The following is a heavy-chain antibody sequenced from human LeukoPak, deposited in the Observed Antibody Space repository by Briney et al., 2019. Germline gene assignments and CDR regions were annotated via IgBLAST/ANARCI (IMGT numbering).Heavy chain of an antibody. CDR3: AGGSDYSSGLWAFWPADDAFDI. CDR1: GGTFSSYA. J-gene: IGHJ3*02. D-gene: IGHD3-22*01. CDR2: IIPILGIA. Sequence: GASVKVSCKASGGTFSSYAISWVRQPPGQGLEWMGRIIPILGIANYAQKLQGRVTITADKSTSTAYMELSSLRSEDTAVYYCAGGSDYSSGLWAFWPADDAFDIWGQGTMVTVSS. V-gene: IGHV1-69*04.